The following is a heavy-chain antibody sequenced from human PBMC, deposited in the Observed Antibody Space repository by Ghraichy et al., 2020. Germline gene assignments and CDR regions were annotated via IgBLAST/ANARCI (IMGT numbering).Heavy chain of an antibody. D-gene: IGHD3-22*01. J-gene: IGHJ4*02. Sequence: TCTVSRGSLRTYYWSWIRRPPGKGLEWIGQIYHSGRTDQNPSLRSRVSMSVDTSKNQFSLSLRSVTAADTAMYYCARAGGDYYDSSTYDPQYFDFWGQGALVTVAS. CDR2: IYHSGRT. CDR1: RGSLRTYY. CDR3: ARAGGDYYDSSTYDPQYFDF. V-gene: IGHV4-59*08.